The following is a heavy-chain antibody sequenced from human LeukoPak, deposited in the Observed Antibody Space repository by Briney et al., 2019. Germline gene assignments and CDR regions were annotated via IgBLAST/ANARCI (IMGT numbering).Heavy chain of an antibody. V-gene: IGHV3-21*01. Sequence: GGSLRLSCTASGFTFSTYSMNWVRQAPGKGLEWVSYSSITTSYMYYADSVKGRFTIARDNAKNSLYLQMNSLRVEDTAVYYCARAGGGYDDDNTRTFDYWGQRTLVTVSS. J-gene: IGHJ4*02. D-gene: IGHD5-12*01. CDR2: SSITTSYM. CDR1: GFTFSTYS. CDR3: ARAGGGYDDDNTRTFDY.